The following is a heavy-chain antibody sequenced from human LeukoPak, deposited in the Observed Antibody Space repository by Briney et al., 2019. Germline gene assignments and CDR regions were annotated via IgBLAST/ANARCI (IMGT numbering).Heavy chain of an antibody. CDR2: IKEDASEK. D-gene: IGHD3-16*01. CDR3: FGGVAADY. CDR1: RFIFDNYW. V-gene: IGHV3-7*01. Sequence: GGSLRLTCAASRFIFDNYWMTWVRQAPGKGVEWLANIKEDASEKYYADSVKGRFTISRDNAKSSLYLQMNSLKVEDTAVYYCFGGVAADYWGRGTLVTVSS. J-gene: IGHJ4*02.